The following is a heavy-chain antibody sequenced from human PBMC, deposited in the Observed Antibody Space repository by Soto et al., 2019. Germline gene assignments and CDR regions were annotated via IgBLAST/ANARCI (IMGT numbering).Heavy chain of an antibody. CDR3: ARRSTFGEHFDY. V-gene: IGHV1-18*01. Sequence: GASVKVSCKASGYTFTSYDINWVRQASGQGLEWMGWISAYNGNTNYAQKLQDRVTMTTDTSTSTAYMELRSLRSDDTAVYYCARRSTFGEHFDYWGQGTLVTVSS. D-gene: IGHD3-3*01. CDR1: GYTFTSYD. CDR2: ISAYNGNT. J-gene: IGHJ4*02.